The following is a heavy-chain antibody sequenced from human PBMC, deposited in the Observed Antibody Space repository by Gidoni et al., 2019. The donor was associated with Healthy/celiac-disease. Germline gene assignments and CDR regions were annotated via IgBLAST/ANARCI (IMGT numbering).Heavy chain of an antibody. J-gene: IGHJ4*02. D-gene: IGHD4-17*01. Sequence: QVQLQESGPGLVRPSQPLSLTCHVPGGPIRSASYYWSWSRPHPGKGLVWIGYIYSSGSTHHHPSLKSRVTISVDTSKNQFSLKLSSVTAADTAVYYCARVWEYGDYSRGWFDYWGQGTLVTVSS. V-gene: IGHV4-31*03. CDR2: IYSSGST. CDR1: GGPIRSASYY. CDR3: ARVWEYGDYSRGWFDY.